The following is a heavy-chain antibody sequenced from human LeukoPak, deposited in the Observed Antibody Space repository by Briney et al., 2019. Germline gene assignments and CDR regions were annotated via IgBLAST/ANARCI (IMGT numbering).Heavy chain of an antibody. Sequence: GASVKVSCKASGYTFTSYYMHWVRQAPGQGLEWMGIINSSGGSTSYAQKFQGRVTMTRDTSTSTVYMELSSLRSEDTAVYYCARAHCRGGSCYLLSLDVWGKGTTFTVSS. J-gene: IGHJ6*04. CDR3: ARAHCRGGSCYLLSLDV. CDR1: GYTFTSYY. D-gene: IGHD2-15*01. V-gene: IGHV1-46*01. CDR2: INSSGGST.